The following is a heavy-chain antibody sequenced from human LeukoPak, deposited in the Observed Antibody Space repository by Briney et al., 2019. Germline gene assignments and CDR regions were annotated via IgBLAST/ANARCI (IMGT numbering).Heavy chain of an antibody. CDR3: ATDQGEGTRLFDY. D-gene: IGHD2-2*01. CDR1: GYTLTELS. J-gene: IGHJ4*02. CDR2: FDPEDGET. V-gene: IGHV1-24*01. Sequence: ASVKVSCKVSGYTLTELSMHWVRQAPGKGLEWMGGFDPEDGETIYAQKFQGRVTMTEDTSTDTAYMELSSLRSEDTAVHYCATDQGEGTRLFDYWGQGTLVTVSS.